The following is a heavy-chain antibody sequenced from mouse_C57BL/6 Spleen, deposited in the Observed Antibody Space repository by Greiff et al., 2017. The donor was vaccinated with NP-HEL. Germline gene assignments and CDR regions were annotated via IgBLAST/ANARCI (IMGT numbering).Heavy chain of an antibody. CDR1: GYTFTSYW. V-gene: IGHV1-74*01. CDR3: AMSSGYREDYFDY. Sequence: VQLQQPGAELVKPGASVKVSCKASGYTFTSYWMHWVKQRPGQGLEWIGRIHPSDSDTNYNQKFKGKATLTVDKSSSTAYMQLSSLTSEDSAVYYCAMSSGYREDYFDYWGQGTTLTVSS. D-gene: IGHD3-2*02. CDR2: IHPSDSDT. J-gene: IGHJ2*01.